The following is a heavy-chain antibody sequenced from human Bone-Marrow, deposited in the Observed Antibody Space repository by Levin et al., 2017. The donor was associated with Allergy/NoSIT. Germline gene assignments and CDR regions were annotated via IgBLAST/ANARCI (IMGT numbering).Heavy chain of an antibody. CDR3: VRGEGDYVGDTFAL. V-gene: IGHV3-33*01. J-gene: IGHJ3*01. D-gene: IGHD4-17*01. CDR2: IWFDGGEK. Sequence: LSLTCAASGFSFSIFAMHWVRQAPGKGLEWVAVIWFDGGEKSYADSMKGRITISRDNSKNTLYLQMKSLRVEDTAVYYCVRGEGDYVGDTFALWGQGTMVTVSS. CDR1: GFSFSIFA.